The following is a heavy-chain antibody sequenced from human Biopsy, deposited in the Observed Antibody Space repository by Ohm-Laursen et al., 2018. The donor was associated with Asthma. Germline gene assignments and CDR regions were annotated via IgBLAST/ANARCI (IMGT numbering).Heavy chain of an antibody. J-gene: IGHJ3*02. D-gene: IGHD3-3*01. V-gene: IGHV3-30*18. CDR3: AKERYYDFWSGYPI. CDR2: MSFDGRQT. Sequence: SLRLSCAASGFPFSDYYMSWIRQAPGKGLEWVAVMSFDGRQTYYADSVKGRFTISRDNSKNTLYLQMNSLRAEDTAVYYCAKERYYDFWSGYPIWGQGTMVTVSS. CDR1: GFPFSDYY.